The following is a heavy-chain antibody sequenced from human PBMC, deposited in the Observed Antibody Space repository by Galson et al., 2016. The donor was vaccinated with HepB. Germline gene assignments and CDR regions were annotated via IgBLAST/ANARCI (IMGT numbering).Heavy chain of an antibody. J-gene: IGHJ4*02. CDR1: GYTFTAHY. CDR3: ATGEVMGWYYLDL. Sequence: SVKVSCKASGYTFTAHYMHWVRQAPGQGLEWVGWINLHSGSTKSAETFQGRVTMTRDTSISTVYMEVTGLRSDDTAVYYCATGEVMGWYYLDLWGQGTLVTVSS. D-gene: IGHD6-19*01. CDR2: INLHSGST. V-gene: IGHV1-2*02.